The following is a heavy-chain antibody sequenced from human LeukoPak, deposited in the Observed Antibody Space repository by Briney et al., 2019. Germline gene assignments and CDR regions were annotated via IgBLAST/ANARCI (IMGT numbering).Heavy chain of an antibody. CDR1: GFTFSSYS. V-gene: IGHV3-21*01. CDR2: ISSSSSYI. J-gene: IGHJ3*02. Sequence: PGGSLRLSCAASGFTFSSYSMNWVRQAPGKGLEWVSSISSSSSYIYYADSVKGRFTISRDNAKNSLYLQMSSLRAEDTAVYYCASDPPWTNDAFDIWGQGTRVTVSS. CDR3: ASDPPWTNDAFDI. D-gene: IGHD1-1*01.